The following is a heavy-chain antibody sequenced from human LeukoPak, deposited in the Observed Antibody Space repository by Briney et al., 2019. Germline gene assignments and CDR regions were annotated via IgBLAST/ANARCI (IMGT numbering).Heavy chain of an antibody. CDR1: GYTFTSYY. V-gene: IGHV1-46*01. J-gene: IGHJ6*02. CDR2: INPSGGST. Sequence: ASVKVSCKASGYTFTSYYMHWVRQAPGQGLEWMGIINPSGGSTSYAQKFQGRVTMTRDTSTSTVYMELSSLRSEDTAVYYCAREMATNNYYYYGMDVWGQGTTVTVSS. CDR3: AREMATNNYYYYGMDV. D-gene: IGHD5-12*01.